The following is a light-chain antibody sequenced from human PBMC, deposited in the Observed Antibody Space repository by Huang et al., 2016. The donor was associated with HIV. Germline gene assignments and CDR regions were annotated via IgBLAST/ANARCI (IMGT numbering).Light chain of an antibody. CDR3: QQYNNWPPGL. CDR1: QSVSSN. CDR2: GAS. V-gene: IGKV3-15*01. J-gene: IGKJ1*01. Sequence: EIVMTQSPATLSVSPGERATLSCRASQSVSSNLAWYQQKPGQAPRLLIYGASTRATGNPARFSGSGSGTEFTLTISSLQSEDFAVYYCQQYNNWPPGLFGQGTKVEIK.